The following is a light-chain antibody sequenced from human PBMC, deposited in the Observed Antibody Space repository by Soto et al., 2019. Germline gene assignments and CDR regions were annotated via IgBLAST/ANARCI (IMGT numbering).Light chain of an antibody. V-gene: IGKV1-12*01. CDR1: QGLGAW. CDR3: QQADIHQLT. CDR2: GTS. J-gene: IGKJ4*01. Sequence: DIQMTQFPSSVSASVGDRVTITCRASQGLGAWLGWYQQKPGKAPNLLIYGTSTLQSGVPSRFSGGGSGTEFTLTISSLQPEDFATYYCQQADIHQLTFGGGTKVEIK.